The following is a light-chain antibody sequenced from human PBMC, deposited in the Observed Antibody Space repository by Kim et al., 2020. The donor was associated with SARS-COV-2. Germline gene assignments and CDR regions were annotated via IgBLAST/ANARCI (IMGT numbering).Light chain of an antibody. Sequence: ASVGDRFTSTCQASQTISNYLNWYQQKAGNAPQILIYSASNLQSGVPSRFSGSGSGTDFTLSISSLQLEDFATYYCQQTSSVPLTFGGGTKVDIK. V-gene: IGKV1-39*01. CDR1: QTISNY. J-gene: IGKJ4*01. CDR2: SAS. CDR3: QQTSSVPLT.